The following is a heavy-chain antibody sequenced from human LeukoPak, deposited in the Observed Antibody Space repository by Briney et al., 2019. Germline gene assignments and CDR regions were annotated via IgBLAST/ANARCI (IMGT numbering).Heavy chain of an antibody. Sequence: PGGSLRLSCAASGFTFSSYGMHWVRQAPGKGLEWVAFIRYDGSNKYYADSVKGRFTISRDNSKNTLYLQMNSLRAADTAVYYCAKDVTMIVVVIDDAFDIWGQGTMVTVSS. V-gene: IGHV3-30*02. D-gene: IGHD3-22*01. J-gene: IGHJ3*02. CDR1: GFTFSSYG. CDR2: IRYDGSNK. CDR3: AKDVTMIVVVIDDAFDI.